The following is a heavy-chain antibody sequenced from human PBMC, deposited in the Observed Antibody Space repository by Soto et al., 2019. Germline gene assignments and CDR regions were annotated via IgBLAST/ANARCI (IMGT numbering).Heavy chain of an antibody. V-gene: IGHV3-15*07. CDR1: GFTFSNAW. J-gene: IGHJ3*02. Sequence: GGSLRLSCAASGFTFSNAWMNWVRQAPGKGLEWVGRIKSKTDGGTTDYAAPVKGRFTISRDDSKTTLYLQMNSLKTEDTAVYYCTTDPLPCQLRTLGYCSGGSSDAFDIWGQGTMVTVSS. D-gene: IGHD2-15*01. CDR2: IKSKTDGGTT. CDR3: TTDPLPCQLRTLGYCSGGSSDAFDI.